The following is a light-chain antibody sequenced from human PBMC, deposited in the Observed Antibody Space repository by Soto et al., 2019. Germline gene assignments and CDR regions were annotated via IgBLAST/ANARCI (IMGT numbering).Light chain of an antibody. CDR1: QSVNNY. V-gene: IGKV3-11*01. CDR3: QQRRVWPLT. CDR2: DSS. Sequence: VLTQSPAILSLSPGERATLSCRASQSVNNYLAWYQQKPGQAPRLLIYDSSNRATGIPARFSASGSGTDFTLTISSLEPEYFAVYYCQQRRVWPLTFGGGTKVEIK. J-gene: IGKJ4*01.